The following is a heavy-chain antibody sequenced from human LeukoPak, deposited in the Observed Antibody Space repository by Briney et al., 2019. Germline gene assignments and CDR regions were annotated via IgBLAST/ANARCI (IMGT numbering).Heavy chain of an antibody. V-gene: IGHV3-23*01. J-gene: IGHJ4*02. CDR3: AKDGMYSSSSSYYFDY. D-gene: IGHD6-6*01. CDR1: GFTFSNYG. Sequence: GGTLRLSCAVSGFTFSNYGMSWVRQAPGKGLEWVSTISGSGGRTYYADSVKGRFTISRDNSRNTLYLQMNSLRAEDTAVYYCAKDGMYSSSSSYYFDYWGQGTLVTVAS. CDR2: ISGSGGRT.